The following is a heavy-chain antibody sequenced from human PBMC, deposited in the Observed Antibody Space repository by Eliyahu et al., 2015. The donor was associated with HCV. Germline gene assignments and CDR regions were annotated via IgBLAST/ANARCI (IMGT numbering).Heavy chain of an antibody. D-gene: IGHD6-19*01. Sequence: QVQLQESGPGLVKPSETLSXTCTVSGXSITXYNWSWIRQPPGKGLEWIGYFHYSGSTNYNPSLKSRVTISLDTSKNQFSLNLTSVTAADTGVYYCASGGGGIAVAGTGGWFDPWGQGTPVTVSS. CDR1: GXSITXYN. J-gene: IGHJ5*02. V-gene: IGHV4-59*01. CDR2: FHYSGST. CDR3: ASGGGGIAVAGTGGWFDP.